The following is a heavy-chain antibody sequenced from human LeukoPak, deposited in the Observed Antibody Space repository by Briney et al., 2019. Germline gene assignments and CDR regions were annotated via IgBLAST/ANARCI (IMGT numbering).Heavy chain of an antibody. CDR3: ARDLAAADDAFDI. J-gene: IGHJ3*02. Sequence: PGGSLRLSCAASGFTFSSYGMHWVRQAPGKGLEWVAVISYDGSNKYYADSVKGRFTISRDNSKHTLYLQMNSLRAEDTAVYYCARDLAAADDAFDIWGQGTMVTVSS. CDR1: GFTFSSYG. D-gene: IGHD6-13*01. CDR2: ISYDGSNK. V-gene: IGHV3-30*03.